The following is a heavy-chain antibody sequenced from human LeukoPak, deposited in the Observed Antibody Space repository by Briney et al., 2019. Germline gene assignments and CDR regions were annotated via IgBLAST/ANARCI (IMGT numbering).Heavy chain of an antibody. CDR2: ISSVGTSD. Sequence: GGSLTLSCVASGFTFSSFGMHWVRQAPGKGLEWVALISSVGTSDYYADSLKGRFTISRDNSKNTLCLQMNSLRPEDTAMYYCAKLSYDSSAYHEDYWGQGTLVTVSS. D-gene: IGHD3-22*01. V-gene: IGHV3-30*18. CDR1: GFTFSSFG. CDR3: AKLSYDSSAYHEDY. J-gene: IGHJ4*02.